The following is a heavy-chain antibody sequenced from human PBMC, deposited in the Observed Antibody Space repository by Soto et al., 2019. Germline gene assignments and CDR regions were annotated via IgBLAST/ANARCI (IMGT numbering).Heavy chain of an antibody. CDR2: IYYSGRT. J-gene: IGHJ5*02. V-gene: IGHV4-59*01. D-gene: IGHD5-12*01. Sequence: PSETLSLTCTVSGGSISNYYWNWIRQPPGKGLEWIGYIYYSGRTKYNPSLKSRVTISVDTSKNQFSLKLSSVSAADTAVYYCARGSIVATILFDPWGQGTLVTVSS. CDR3: ARGSIVATILFDP. CDR1: GGSISNYY.